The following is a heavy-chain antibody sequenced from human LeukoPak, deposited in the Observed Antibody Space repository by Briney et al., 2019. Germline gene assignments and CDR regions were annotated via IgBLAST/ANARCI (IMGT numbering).Heavy chain of an antibody. D-gene: IGHD6-25*01. CDR1: GGSITTTNF. CDR3: TRENAAFSPFGY. V-gene: IGHV4-4*02. J-gene: IGHJ4*02. Sequence: SGTLSLTCGVSGGSITTTNFWSWVRQTPRQGLEWIGEVSVSGLSDYNPSLRGRVTMSLDTSKNHLSLKLTSVTAADTAVYYCTRENAAFSPFGYWGQGTLVTV. CDR2: VSVSGLS.